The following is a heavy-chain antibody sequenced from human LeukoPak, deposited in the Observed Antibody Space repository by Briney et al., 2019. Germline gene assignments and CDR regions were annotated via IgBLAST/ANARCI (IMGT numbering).Heavy chain of an antibody. V-gene: IGHV3-23*01. D-gene: IGHD2-2*01. Sequence: GGSLRLSCAASGFTFSSYSMNWVRQAPGKGLEWVSAISGSGGSTYYADSVKGRFTISRDNSKNTLYLQMNSLRAEDTAVYYCAKDPLAHCSSTSCYFDYWGQGTLVTVSS. J-gene: IGHJ4*02. CDR2: ISGSGGST. CDR3: AKDPLAHCSSTSCYFDY. CDR1: GFTFSSYS.